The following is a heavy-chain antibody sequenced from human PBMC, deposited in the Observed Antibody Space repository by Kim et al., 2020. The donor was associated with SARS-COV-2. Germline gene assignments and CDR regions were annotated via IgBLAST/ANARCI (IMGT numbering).Heavy chain of an antibody. Sequence: GGSLRLSCAASGFTVSSNYMSWVRQAPGKGLEWVSVIYSGGSTYYADSVKGRFTISRDNSKNTLYLQMNSLRAEDTAVYYCARGTSMVRGVSLDHWGQGTLVTVSS. CDR1: GFTVSSNY. CDR3: ARGTSMVRGVSLDH. D-gene: IGHD3-10*01. CDR2: IYSGGST. V-gene: IGHV3-53*01. J-gene: IGHJ4*02.